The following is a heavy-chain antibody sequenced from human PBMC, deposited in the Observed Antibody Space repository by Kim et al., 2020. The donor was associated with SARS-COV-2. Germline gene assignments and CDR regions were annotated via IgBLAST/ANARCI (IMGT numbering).Heavy chain of an antibody. CDR3: ARVRARFYYSYDMDV. Sequence: DSVQGPFTISSDNSKDTLCLHMNSLRAEDTAVYYCARVRARFYYSYDMDVWGQGTTVTVSS. V-gene: IGHV3-23*01. J-gene: IGHJ6*02. D-gene: IGHD3-10*01.